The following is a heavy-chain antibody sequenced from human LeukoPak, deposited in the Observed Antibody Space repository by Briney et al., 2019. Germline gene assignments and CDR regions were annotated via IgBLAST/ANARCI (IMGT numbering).Heavy chain of an antibody. J-gene: IGHJ4*02. V-gene: IGHV4-59*01. CDR2: VHYSGTT. CDR3: ARGYGDFRVEGRYFHS. Sequence: PSETLSLTCTVSDGSITNYDWSWVRQPPGKGLEFIGHVHYSGTTNYNPSLRSRVTISIDTSKQHFFLKLKSVTAADTAVYYCARGYGDFRVEGRYFHSWGQGTLVTVSS. D-gene: IGHD4-17*01. CDR1: DGSITNYD.